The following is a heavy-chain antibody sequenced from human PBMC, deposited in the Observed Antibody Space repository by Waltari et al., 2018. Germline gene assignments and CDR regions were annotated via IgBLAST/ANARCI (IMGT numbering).Heavy chain of an antibody. J-gene: IGHJ3*01. V-gene: IGHV4-39*01. CDR3: ATYIGASVGTAAFDV. D-gene: IGHD5-12*01. CDR2: MSYSGTT. CDR1: GVSITSNSHY. Sequence: QLQLQESAPGLVKPSETLSLPCSVSGVSITSNSHYWAGIRQPPGQGPEWLATMSYSGTTYSSPSLKSRLTISRDTSKNQLSLKLGSVTAADTAVYYCATYIGASVGTAAFDVWGQGTMVSVSS.